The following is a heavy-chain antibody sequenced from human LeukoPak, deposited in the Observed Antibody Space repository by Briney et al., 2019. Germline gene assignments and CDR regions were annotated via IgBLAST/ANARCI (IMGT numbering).Heavy chain of an antibody. CDR3: ARDLRGRYFDL. V-gene: IGHV3-74*01. CDR1: GFTVSSNW. D-gene: IGHD3-10*01. Sequence: GGSLRLSCAAYGFTVSSNWREWVRHAPRKGVVGVSRINSDGRSTSYADSVKGRFTISRDNAKNTLYLQMNSLRAEDTAVYYCARDLRGRYFDLWGRGTLVTVSS. J-gene: IGHJ2*01. CDR2: INSDGRST.